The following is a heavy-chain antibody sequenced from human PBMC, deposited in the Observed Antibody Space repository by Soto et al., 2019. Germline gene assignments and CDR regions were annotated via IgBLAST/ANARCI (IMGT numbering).Heavy chain of an antibody. V-gene: IGHV5-10-1*01. D-gene: IGHD2-2*01. CDR2: IDPSDSYT. CDR1: GYSFTSYW. Sequence: PGESLKISCKGSGYSFTSYWISWVRQMPGKGLEWMGRIDPSDSYTNYSPSFQGHVTISADKSISTAYLQWSSLKASDTAMYYCARQDIVVVPAVRYYYGIDGWGQGTTVTVSS. CDR3: ARQDIVVVPAVRYYYGIDG. J-gene: IGHJ6*02.